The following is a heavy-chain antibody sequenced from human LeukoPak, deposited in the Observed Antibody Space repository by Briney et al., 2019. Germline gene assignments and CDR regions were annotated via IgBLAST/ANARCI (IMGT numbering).Heavy chain of an antibody. CDR2: INHSGST. J-gene: IGHJ4*02. V-gene: IGHV4-34*01. D-gene: IGHD5-12*01. CDR3: ARGSGYDDY. CDR1: GGSFSGYY. Sequence: KPSETLSLTCAVYGGSFSGYYWSWIRQPPGKGLVWIGEINHSGSTNYNPSLKSRVTISVDTSKNQFSLKLSSVTAADTAVYYCARGSGYDDYWGQGTLVTVSS.